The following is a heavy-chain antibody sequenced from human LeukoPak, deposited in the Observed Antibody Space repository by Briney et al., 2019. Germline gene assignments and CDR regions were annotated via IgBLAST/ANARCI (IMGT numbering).Heavy chain of an antibody. J-gene: IGHJ4*02. D-gene: IGHD3-10*01. Sequence: GASVTVSCKASGYTFTGYYIHWVRQAPGQGLEWMGWINPNSGGTHFAQKFQGRVTVTRDTSISTAYVELSRLRSDDTAVYYCARVSGESLSGSFQLDYWGQGILVTVSS. CDR3: ARVSGESLSGSFQLDY. CDR2: INPNSGGT. V-gene: IGHV1-2*02. CDR1: GYTFTGYY.